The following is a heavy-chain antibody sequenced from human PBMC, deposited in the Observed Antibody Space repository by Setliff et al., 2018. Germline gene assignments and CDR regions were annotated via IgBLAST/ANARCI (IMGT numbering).Heavy chain of an antibody. V-gene: IGHV4-61*02. CDR2: IYTSGST. D-gene: IGHD1-26*01. CDR3: ARETWDSGY. CDR1: GGSISSGSYY. Sequence: SETLSLTCTVSGGSISSGSYYWSWIRQPAGKGLEWIGRIYTSGSTNYNPSLKSRVTISVDTSKNQFSLKLSSVTAADTAVYYCARETWDSGYWGQGTLVTVSS. J-gene: IGHJ4*02.